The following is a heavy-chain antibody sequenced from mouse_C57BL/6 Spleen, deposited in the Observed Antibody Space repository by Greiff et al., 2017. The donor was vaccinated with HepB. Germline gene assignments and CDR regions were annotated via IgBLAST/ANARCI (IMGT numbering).Heavy chain of an antibody. CDR3: ARGDYDKYYFDY. J-gene: IGHJ2*01. D-gene: IGHD2-4*01. CDR2: ISDGGSYT. V-gene: IGHV5-4*03. Sequence: EVMLVESGGGLVKPGGSLKLSCAASGFTFSSYAMSWVRQTPEKRLEWVATISDGGSYTYYPDNVKGRFTISRDNAKNNLYLQMSHLKSEDTAMYYCARGDYDKYYFDYWGQGTTLTVSS. CDR1: GFTFSSYA.